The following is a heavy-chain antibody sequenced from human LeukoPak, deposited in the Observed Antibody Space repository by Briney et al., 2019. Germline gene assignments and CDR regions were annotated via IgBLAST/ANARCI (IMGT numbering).Heavy chain of an antibody. Sequence: GGSLRLSCAASGFTFSSYSMNWVRQAPGKGLEWVSVITGSGGSTNYADSVKGRFTISRDNSKNTLYLQMNSLRAEDTAVYYCTKTYYYDSSGYKPFDYWGQGTLVTVSS. V-gene: IGHV3-23*01. D-gene: IGHD3-22*01. CDR1: GFTFSSYS. CDR2: ITGSGGST. CDR3: TKTYYYDSSGYKPFDY. J-gene: IGHJ4*02.